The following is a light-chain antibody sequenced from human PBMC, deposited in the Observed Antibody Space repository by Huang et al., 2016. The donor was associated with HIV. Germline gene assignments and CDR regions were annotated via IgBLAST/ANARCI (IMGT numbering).Light chain of an antibody. V-gene: IGKV3-11*01. CDR2: DAS. Sequence: EIVLTQSPATLSLSPGERATLSCRASQSVFSYLAWYQQKPRQAPRLIIHDASNGATGIPTRISSSGSGTDFTLTISSLEPEDFAGYYCQHRNNWPLTFGAGTKVDIK. CDR1: QSVFSY. CDR3: QHRNNWPLT. J-gene: IGKJ3*01.